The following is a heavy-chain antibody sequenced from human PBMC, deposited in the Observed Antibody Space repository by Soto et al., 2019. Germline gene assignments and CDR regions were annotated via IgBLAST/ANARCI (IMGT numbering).Heavy chain of an antibody. V-gene: IGHV1-46*01. CDR1: GYTFTSYY. J-gene: IGHJ5*02. CDR2: INPSGGST. D-gene: IGHD3-22*01. CDR3: ARGVGNYYDSSGYNWFDP. Sequence: ASVKVSCKASGYTFTSYYMHWVRQAPGQGLEWMGIINPSGGSTSYAQKFQGRVTMTRDASTGTVYMELSSLRSEDTAVYYCARGVGNYYDSSGYNWFDPWGQGTLVTVSS.